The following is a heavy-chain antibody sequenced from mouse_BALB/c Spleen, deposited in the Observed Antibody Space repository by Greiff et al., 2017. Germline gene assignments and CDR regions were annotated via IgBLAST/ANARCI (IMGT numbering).Heavy chain of an antibody. J-gene: IGHJ4*01. Sequence: EVQLQQSGAELVKPGASVKLSCTASGFNITDTYMHWVKQRPEQGLEWIGRIDPANGNTKYDPKFQGKATITADTSSNTAYLQLSSLTSEDTAVYYCASHYYGDYYAMDYWGQGTSVTVSS. V-gene: IGHV14-3*02. CDR3: ASHYYGDYYAMDY. D-gene: IGHD1-2*01. CDR1: GFNITDTY. CDR2: IDPANGNT.